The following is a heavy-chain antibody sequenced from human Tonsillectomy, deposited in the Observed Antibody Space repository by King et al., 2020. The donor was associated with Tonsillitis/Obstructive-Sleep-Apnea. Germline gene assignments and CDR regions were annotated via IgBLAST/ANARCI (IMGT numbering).Heavy chain of an antibody. CDR1: GGSIISSSYY. Sequence: LQLQESGPGLLKPSETLSLTCTVSGGSIISSSYYWGWIRQPPGKGLEWIGNIYYTGSTYYNPSLKSRLTISVDTSKNQFSLKLSSVTAADTAVYYCARRSRYGDLEWYFDLWGRGTLVTVSS. J-gene: IGHJ2*01. V-gene: IGHV4-39*01. D-gene: IGHD4-17*01. CDR2: IYYTGST. CDR3: ARRSRYGDLEWYFDL.